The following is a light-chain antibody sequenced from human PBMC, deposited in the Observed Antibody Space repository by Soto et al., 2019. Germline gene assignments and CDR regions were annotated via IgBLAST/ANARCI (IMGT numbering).Light chain of an antibody. V-gene: IGKV1-5*03. CDR1: QSISSW. J-gene: IGKJ1*01. CDR3: QQYNSYWT. CDR2: KAY. Sequence: DIQMTQSPSTLSASVGDRVTITCRASQSISSWLAWYQQKPGKAPKLLIYKAYSLESGDPSRFSGSGSGTEFTLTISILQPEDFATYYCQQYNSYWTFGQGTKVEIK.